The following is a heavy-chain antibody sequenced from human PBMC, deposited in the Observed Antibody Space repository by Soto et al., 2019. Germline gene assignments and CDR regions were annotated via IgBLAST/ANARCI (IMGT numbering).Heavy chain of an antibody. J-gene: IGHJ4*02. CDR2: MSYSRST. V-gene: IGHV4-39*01. CDR1: EGYIISHNYY. Sequence: SQTICHTSFVAEGYIISHNYYWGLISQTPGKGLEWIGSMSYSRSTYYNPSLKSRVTISVDTSKNQFSLKLTSVTAADTAVFYCACHLRPPNWWGGYFDYWGQRPLGTGSS. D-gene: IGHD2-8*02. CDR3: ACHLRPPNWWGGYFDY.